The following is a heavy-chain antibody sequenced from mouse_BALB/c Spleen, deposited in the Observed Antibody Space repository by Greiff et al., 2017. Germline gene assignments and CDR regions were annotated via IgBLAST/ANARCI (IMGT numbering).Heavy chain of an antibody. V-gene: IGHV5-17*02. Sequence: EVKLVESGGGLVQPGGSRKLSCAASGFTFSSFGMHWVRQAPEKGLEWVAYISSGSSTIYYADTVKGRFTISRDNPKNTLFLQMTSLRSEDTAMYYCARWVPYAMDYWGQGTSVTVSS. CDR3: ARWVPYAMDY. CDR1: GFTFSSFG. CDR2: ISSGSSTI. D-gene: IGHD2-14*01. J-gene: IGHJ4*01.